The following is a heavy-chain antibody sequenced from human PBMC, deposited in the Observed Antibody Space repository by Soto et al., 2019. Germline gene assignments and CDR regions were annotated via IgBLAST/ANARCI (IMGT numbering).Heavy chain of an antibody. V-gene: IGHV4-39*01. CDR3: VRRDCGGDCYDAFDI. CDR2: IYYSGST. D-gene: IGHD2-21*02. Sequence: SETLSLTCTVSGGSISSSSYYWGWIRQPPGKGLEWIGSIYYSGSTYYNPSLKSRVTISVDTSKNQFSLKLSSVTAADTAVYYCVRRDCGGDCYDAFDIWGQGTMVTVSS. CDR1: GGSISSSSYY. J-gene: IGHJ3*02.